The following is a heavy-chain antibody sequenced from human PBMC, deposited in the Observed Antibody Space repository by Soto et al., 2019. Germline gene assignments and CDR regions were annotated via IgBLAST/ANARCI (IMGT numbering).Heavy chain of an antibody. Sequence: ASVKVSCKASGYTFTGYYMHWVRQAPGQGLEWMGWINPNSGGTNYAQKFQGWVTMTRDTSISTAYMELSRLRSDDTAVYYCARVANFGSSPTNLGFDPWGQGTLVTVSS. CDR1: GYTFTGYY. J-gene: IGHJ5*02. V-gene: IGHV1-2*04. D-gene: IGHD6-13*01. CDR2: INPNSGGT. CDR3: ARVANFGSSPTNLGFDP.